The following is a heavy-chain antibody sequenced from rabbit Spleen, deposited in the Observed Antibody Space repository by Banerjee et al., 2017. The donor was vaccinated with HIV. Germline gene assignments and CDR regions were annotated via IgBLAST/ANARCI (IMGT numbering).Heavy chain of an antibody. Sequence: QEQLEESGGGLVKPEGSLTLTCTASEFTLSSYWMCWVRQAPGKGLEWIACIYISNGRTDYASWAKGRFTISKASSTTVTLQMTSLTAADTATYFCARTVGYPGIYYFNLWGPGTLVTVS. CDR1: EFTLSSYW. J-gene: IGHJ4*01. CDR2: IYISNGRT. V-gene: IGHV1S45*01. D-gene: IGHD7-1*01. CDR3: ARTVGYPGIYYFNL.